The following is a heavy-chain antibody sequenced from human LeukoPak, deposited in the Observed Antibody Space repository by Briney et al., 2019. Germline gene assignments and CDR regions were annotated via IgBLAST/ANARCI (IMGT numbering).Heavy chain of an antibody. CDR2: ISAYNGNT. CDR1: GYTFTSYG. CDR3: ARDHGPHYGDYSNWFDP. J-gene: IGHJ5*02. Sequence: GASVKVSCKASGYTFTSYGISWVRQAPGQGLEWMGWISAYNGNTNYAQKLQGRVTMTTDTSTSTAYMELRSLRSDDTAVYYCARDHGPHYGDYSNWFDPWGQGTLVTVSS. V-gene: IGHV1-18*01. D-gene: IGHD4-17*01.